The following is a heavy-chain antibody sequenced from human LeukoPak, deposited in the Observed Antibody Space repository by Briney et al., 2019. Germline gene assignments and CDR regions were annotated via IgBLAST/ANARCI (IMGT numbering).Heavy chain of an antibody. CDR2: IYYSGST. J-gene: IGHJ3*02. CDR1: GGSISSYY. V-gene: IGHV4-59*08. D-gene: IGHD6-19*01. CDR3: ARQLIAVAGDAFDI. Sequence: SETLSLTCTVSGGSISSYYWSWIRQPPGKGLEWIGYIYYSGSTNYNPSLKSRVTISVDKSKSQFSLKLSSVTAADPAVYYCARQLIAVAGDAFDIWGQGTMVTVSS.